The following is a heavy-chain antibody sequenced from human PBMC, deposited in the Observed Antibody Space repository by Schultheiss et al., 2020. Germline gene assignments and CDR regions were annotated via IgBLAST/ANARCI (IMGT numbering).Heavy chain of an antibody. CDR2: INHSGST. CDR1: GGSISGYY. J-gene: IGHJ4*02. V-gene: IGHV4-34*01. CDR3: ARGYSNFALIFGY. Sequence: SETLSLICTVSGGSISGYYWSWIRQPPGKGLEWIGEINHSGSTNYNPSLKSRVTISVDTSKNQFSLKLSSVTAADTAVYYCARGYSNFALIFGYWGQGALVTVSS. D-gene: IGHD4-11*01.